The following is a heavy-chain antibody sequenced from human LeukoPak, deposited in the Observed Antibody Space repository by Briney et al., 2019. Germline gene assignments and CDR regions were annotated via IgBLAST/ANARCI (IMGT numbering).Heavy chain of an antibody. CDR3: ARVVDLNAYSSSWYTFDY. CDR1: GFTVSCNS. CDR2: IYYSGST. Sequence: GSLRLSCTVSGFTVSCNSMSWVRQAPGKGLEWIGYIYYSGSTNYNPSLKSRVTISVDTSKNQFSLKLSSVTAADTAVYYCARVVDLNAYSSSWYTFDYWGQGTLVTVSS. D-gene: IGHD6-13*01. J-gene: IGHJ4*02. V-gene: IGHV4-59*02.